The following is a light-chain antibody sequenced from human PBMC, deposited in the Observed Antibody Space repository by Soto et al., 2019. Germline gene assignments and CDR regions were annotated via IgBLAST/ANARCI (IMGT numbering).Light chain of an antibody. J-gene: IGLJ1*01. Sequence: QSVLTQPPSASGTPGQRVNISCSGSSSNIGSNYVYWYRQFPGTAPKLLIQRNNQRPSGVPARFSGSKSGTSASLAISGLRSEDEADYYCCTFAGSRPLYVFGTGTKLTVL. CDR3: CTFAGSRPLYV. CDR1: SSNIGSNY. V-gene: IGLV1-47*01. CDR2: RNN.